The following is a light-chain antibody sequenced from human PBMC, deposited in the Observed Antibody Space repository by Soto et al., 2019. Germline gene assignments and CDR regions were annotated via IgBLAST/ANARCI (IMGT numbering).Light chain of an antibody. CDR1: QSVSGC. J-gene: IGKJ1*01. CDR3: QQYNSWLWT. CDR2: DAS. V-gene: IGKV3-11*01. Sequence: EMVFTQSPGSLCLPPVEGPTVSCRAGQSVSGCLAWYQQKPGQAPRLLIFDASNRATGIPARFSGSGSGTDFTLTISSLEPEDFAIYYCQQYNSWLWTFGQGTKVDIK.